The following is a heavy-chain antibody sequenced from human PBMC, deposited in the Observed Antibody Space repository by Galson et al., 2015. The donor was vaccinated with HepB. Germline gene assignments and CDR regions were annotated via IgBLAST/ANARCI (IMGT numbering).Heavy chain of an antibody. CDR2: ISSSSSTI. V-gene: IGHV3-48*01. J-gene: IGHJ4*02. D-gene: IGHD3-10*01. CDR1: GFTFSSYS. CDR3: ARDWFGELSPIDY. Sequence: SLRLSCAASGFTFSSYSMNWVRQAPGKGLEWVSYISSSSSTIYYADSVKGRFTISRDNAKNSLYLQMNSLRAEDTAVYYCARDWFGELSPIDYWGQGTLVTVSS.